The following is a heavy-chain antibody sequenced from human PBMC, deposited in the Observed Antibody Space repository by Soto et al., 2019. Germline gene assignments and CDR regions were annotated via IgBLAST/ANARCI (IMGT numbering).Heavy chain of an antibody. CDR3: ARDRLRYNWNDFPYYYYGMDV. Sequence: QVQLVESGGGVVQPGRPLRLSCAAYGVTYRSYAMHWVRQPPGTGLEWGAVISYDGSNKYYADSVKGRFTISRDNSKNTLYLQMNSLRAEDTAVYYCARDRLRYNWNDFPYYYYGMDVWGQGTTVTVSS. CDR1: GVTYRSYA. V-gene: IGHV3-30-3*01. CDR2: ISYDGSNK. D-gene: IGHD1-1*01. J-gene: IGHJ6*02.